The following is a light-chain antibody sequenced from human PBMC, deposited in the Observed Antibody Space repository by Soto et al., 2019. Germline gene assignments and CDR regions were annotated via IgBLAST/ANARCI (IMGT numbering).Light chain of an antibody. V-gene: IGKV3-20*01. Sequence: EIVMTQSPATLSVSLGDRVTLSCRASQSVFSSLAWYQQKPGQAPRLFIYGASSRATGIPDRFSGSGSGTHFTLTISRLEPEDFAVYYCQQYGSSGTFGQGTKVDIK. CDR2: GAS. J-gene: IGKJ1*01. CDR1: QSVFSS. CDR3: QQYGSSGT.